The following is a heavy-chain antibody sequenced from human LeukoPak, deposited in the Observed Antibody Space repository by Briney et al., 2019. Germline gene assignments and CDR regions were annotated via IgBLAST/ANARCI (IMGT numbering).Heavy chain of an antibody. CDR1: GFTFSSYA. CDR3: AKVRSSSWYSLDRFSGYYYGMDV. CDR2: ISGSGGST. V-gene: IGHV3-23*01. Sequence: GGSLRLSCAASGFTFSSYAMSWVRQAPGKGLEWVSAISGSGGSTYYADSVKGRFTISRDNSKNTLYLQMNSLRAEDTAVYYCAKVRSSSWYSLDRFSGYYYGMDVWGQGTTVTVSS. J-gene: IGHJ6*02. D-gene: IGHD6-13*01.